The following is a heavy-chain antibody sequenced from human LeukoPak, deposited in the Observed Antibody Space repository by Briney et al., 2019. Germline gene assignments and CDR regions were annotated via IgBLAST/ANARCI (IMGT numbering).Heavy chain of an antibody. Sequence: ASVKVSCKSSGYTFTGYYMHWVRPAPGQGLEWMGWINPNSGGTDYAQKFQGRVTMTRDTSISTAYMELKWLRSDDTAVYYCARGGYCSSTTCFVLAADFDYWGQGTLVTVSS. CDR1: GYTFTGYY. CDR2: INPNSGGT. CDR3: ARGGYCSSTTCFVLAADFDY. V-gene: IGHV1-2*02. D-gene: IGHD2-2*01. J-gene: IGHJ4*02.